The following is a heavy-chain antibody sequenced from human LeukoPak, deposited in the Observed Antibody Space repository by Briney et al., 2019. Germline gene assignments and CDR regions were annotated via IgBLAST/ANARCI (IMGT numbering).Heavy chain of an antibody. Sequence: GGSLRLSCAASGFTFTTYWMAWVRQAPGKGLEWVANIKQDGSEAYYMDSVKGRFTISRDNAKILLYLQMSSLRDDDTALYYCARIAAAVPDQWGQGTLVTVSS. V-gene: IGHV3-7*01. CDR3: ARIAAAVPDQ. CDR2: IKQDGSEA. J-gene: IGHJ5*02. CDR1: GFTFTTYW. D-gene: IGHD6-13*01.